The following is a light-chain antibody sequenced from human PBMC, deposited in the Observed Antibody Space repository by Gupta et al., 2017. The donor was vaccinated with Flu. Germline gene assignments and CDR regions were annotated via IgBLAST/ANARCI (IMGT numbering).Light chain of an antibody. CDR2: WAS. V-gene: IGKV4-1*01. J-gene: IGKJ4*01. CDR3: QQYYTTPRT. CDR1: QNLLYSVNNKNY. Sequence: DIVMTQSPASLAASLGERATINCKSSQNLLYSVNNKNYLAWYQQKPGQPPKLLIYWASSRESGVPDRFSGGGSGTDFTLTISSLQTEDVAVYYCQQYYTTPRTFGGGTKVEIK.